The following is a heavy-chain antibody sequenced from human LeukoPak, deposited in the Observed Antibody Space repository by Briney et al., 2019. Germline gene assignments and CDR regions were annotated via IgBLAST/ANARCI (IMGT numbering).Heavy chain of an antibody. V-gene: IGHV4-34*01. CDR1: GGSFSGYY. J-gene: IGHJ4*02. D-gene: IGHD2-2*01. CDR3: ARKVVPAAITPYYFDY. Sequence: SETLSLTCAVYGGSFSGYYWSGIRQPPGKGLEWIGEINHSGSTNYNPSLKSRVTISVDTSKNQFSLKLSSVTAADTAVYYCARKVVPAAITPYYFDYWGQGTLVTVSS. CDR2: INHSGST.